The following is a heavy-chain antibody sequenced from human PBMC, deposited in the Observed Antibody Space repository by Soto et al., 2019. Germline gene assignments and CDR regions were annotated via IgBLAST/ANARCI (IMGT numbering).Heavy chain of an antibody. CDR3: ARATQVGATLFDY. CDR1: GGSVNSGSHY. Sequence: PSETLSLTCSDSGGSVNSGSHYWGWIRQPPGKGLEWIGYMYYSGSTSYNPSLKSRLTMSVDTSKNQFSLKLSSVTAADTAVYYCARATQVGATLFDYWGQGTLVTVSS. V-gene: IGHV4-61*01. J-gene: IGHJ4*02. D-gene: IGHD1-26*01. CDR2: MYYSGST.